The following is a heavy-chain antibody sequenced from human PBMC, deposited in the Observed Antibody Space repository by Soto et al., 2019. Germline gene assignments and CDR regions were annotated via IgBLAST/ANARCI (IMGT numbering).Heavy chain of an antibody. V-gene: IGHV3-64*01. Sequence: EVQLVESGGGLVQPGGSLRLSCAASGFTFSSYAMHWVRQAPGTGLEYVSAISSNGGSTYYANSVKVRFTISRDNSKNTLYLQMGSLRAEDIAVYYCARALGYAFDIWGQGIMVTVSS. CDR2: ISSNGGST. D-gene: IGHD7-27*01. CDR3: ARALGYAFDI. CDR1: GFTFSSYA. J-gene: IGHJ3*02.